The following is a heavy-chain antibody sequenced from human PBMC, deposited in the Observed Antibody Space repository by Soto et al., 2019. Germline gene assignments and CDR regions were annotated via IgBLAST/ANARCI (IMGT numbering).Heavy chain of an antibody. CDR2: IWYDGSNK. CDR1: GFTFSSYG. Sequence: GGSLRLSCAASGFTFSSYGMHWVRQAPGKGLEWVAVIWYDGSNKYCADSVKGRFTISRDNSKNTLYLQMNSLRAEDTAVYYCARGSPSQEEYCSGGSCPTFQFQHWGQGTLVTVSS. D-gene: IGHD2-15*01. V-gene: IGHV3-33*01. CDR3: ARGSPSQEEYCSGGSCPTFQFQH. J-gene: IGHJ1*01.